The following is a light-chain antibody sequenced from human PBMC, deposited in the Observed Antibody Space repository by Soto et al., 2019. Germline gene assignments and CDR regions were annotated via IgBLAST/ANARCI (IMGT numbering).Light chain of an antibody. CDR1: QSINTW. Sequence: DIQMTQSPSTLSASVGDRVTITCRASQSINTWLAWYQQKPGKAPKLLIYRASTLESGVPSRFSGSGSGTEFTLTISSLQPDDFSTYYCQHYNIYSGTFGPGTKVDI. CDR3: QHYNIYSGT. CDR2: RAS. V-gene: IGKV1-5*03. J-gene: IGKJ3*01.